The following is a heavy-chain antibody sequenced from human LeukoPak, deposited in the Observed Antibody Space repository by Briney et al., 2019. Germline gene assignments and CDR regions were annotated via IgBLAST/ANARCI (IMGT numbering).Heavy chain of an antibody. CDR1: RGSISSYY. V-gene: IGHV4-59*08. Sequence: PETLSLTCPLSRGSISSYYWSWIRQPPGKGLEWIGYIYYSGSTNFNPSLKSRVTISVDTSKYQFSLRLSSVAAADTAVYYCARLPTVTFFDYWGQGTRVTGSS. CDR2: IYYSGST. J-gene: IGHJ4*02. CDR3: ARLPTVTFFDY. D-gene: IGHD4-17*01.